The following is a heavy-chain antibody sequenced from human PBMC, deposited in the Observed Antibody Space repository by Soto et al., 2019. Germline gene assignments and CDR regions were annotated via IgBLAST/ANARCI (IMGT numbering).Heavy chain of an antibody. Sequence: ASVKVSCKASGGTFSSYTISWVRQAPGQGLEWMGRIIPILGIANYTQKFQGRVTITADKSTSTAYMELSSLRSEDTAVYYCARVGPYTPATIKGSCYYYYYMDVWGKGTTVTVSS. V-gene: IGHV1-69*02. CDR2: IIPILGIA. J-gene: IGHJ6*03. CDR1: GGTFSSYT. CDR3: ARVGPYTPATIKGSCYYYYYMDV. D-gene: IGHD5-12*01.